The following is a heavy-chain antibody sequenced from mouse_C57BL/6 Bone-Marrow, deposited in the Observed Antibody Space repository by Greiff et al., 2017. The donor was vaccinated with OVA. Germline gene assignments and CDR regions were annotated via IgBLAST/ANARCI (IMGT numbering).Heavy chain of an antibody. CDR3: ARRATTVVATYYFDY. J-gene: IGHJ2*01. Sequence: QVQLQQSGAELARPGASVKLSCKASGYTFTSYGISWVKQRTGQGLEWIGEIYPRSGNTYYNEKFKGKATLTADKSSSTAYMELRSLTSEDSAVYFCARRATTVVATYYFDYWGQGTTLTVSS. CDR1: GYTFTSYG. CDR2: IYPRSGNT. V-gene: IGHV1-81*01. D-gene: IGHD1-1*01.